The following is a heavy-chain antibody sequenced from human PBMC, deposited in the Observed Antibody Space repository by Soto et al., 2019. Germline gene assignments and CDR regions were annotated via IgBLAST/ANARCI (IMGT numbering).Heavy chain of an antibody. CDR3: ARGDFWRGYSTVDY. D-gene: IGHD3-3*01. Sequence: ASVKVSCRASGYTFTGYYRHWVRQAPGQGLEWMGWINPNSGGTNYAQKFQGTVTMTRDTSISTAYMELSRLRSDDTAVYYCARGDFWRGYSTVDYWGRGTLVTVCS. CDR1: GYTFTGYY. J-gene: IGHJ4*02. V-gene: IGHV1-2*02. CDR2: INPNSGGT.